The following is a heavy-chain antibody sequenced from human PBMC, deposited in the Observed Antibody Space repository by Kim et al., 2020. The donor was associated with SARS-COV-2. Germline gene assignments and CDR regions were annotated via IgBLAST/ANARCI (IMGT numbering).Heavy chain of an antibody. CDR2: IYYSGST. V-gene: IGHV4-31*03. Sequence: SETLSLTCTVSGGSISSGGYYWSWIRQHPGKGLEWIGYIYYSGSTYYNPSLKSRVTISVDTSKNQFSLKLSSVTAADTAVYYCASFSSARTYYYGMDVWGQGTTVTVSS. CDR1: GGSISSGGYY. J-gene: IGHJ6*02. D-gene: IGHD3-10*01. CDR3: ASFSSARTYYYGMDV.